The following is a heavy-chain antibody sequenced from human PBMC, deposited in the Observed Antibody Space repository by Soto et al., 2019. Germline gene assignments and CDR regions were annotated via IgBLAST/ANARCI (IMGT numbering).Heavy chain of an antibody. CDR1: GFTFSRYA. Sequence: PGGSLTLSCAASGFTFSRYAMGWVRQAPGEGLEWVSVISGSGGNIHYADSVKGRFTISRDNSKNTLYLQMNSLRVEDTATYNCATQDFRGSTGTTWGQGTLVTVSS. CDR3: ATQDFRGSTGTT. D-gene: IGHD1-1*01. CDR2: ISGSGGNI. V-gene: IGHV3-23*01. J-gene: IGHJ4*02.